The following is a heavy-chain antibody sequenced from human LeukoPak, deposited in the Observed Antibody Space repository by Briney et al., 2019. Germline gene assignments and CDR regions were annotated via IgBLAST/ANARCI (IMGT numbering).Heavy chain of an antibody. J-gene: IGHJ4*02. CDR2: ISSSSSTI. CDR3: ARVAAAAPM. V-gene: IGHV3-48*01. D-gene: IGHD6-13*01. Sequence: PGGSLRLSCAASGFTFSSYSMNWVRQAPGKGLEWVSYISSSSSTIYYADSVKGRFTISRDNSKNTLYLQMNSLRAEDTAVYYCARVAAAAPMWGQGTLVTVSS. CDR1: GFTFSSYS.